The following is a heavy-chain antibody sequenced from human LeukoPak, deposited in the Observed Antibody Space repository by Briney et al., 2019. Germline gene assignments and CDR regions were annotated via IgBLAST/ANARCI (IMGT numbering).Heavy chain of an antibody. V-gene: IGHV6-1*01. CDR1: GDSVPSNTAA. CDR3: ARDGWPAFDY. J-gene: IGHJ4*02. Sequence: SQTLSLTCAISGDSVPSNTAAWNWIRQSPSGGLEWLGRTFYRSKWYNDYAVSVKSRITINPDTSKNQFSLHLNSVTPEDTAVYFCARDGWPAFDYWGQGTLVTVSS. CDR2: TFYRSKWYN. D-gene: IGHD2-15*01.